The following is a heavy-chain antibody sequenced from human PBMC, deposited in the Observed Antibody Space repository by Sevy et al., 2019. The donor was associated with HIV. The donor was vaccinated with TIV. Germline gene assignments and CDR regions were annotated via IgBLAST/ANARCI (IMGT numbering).Heavy chain of an antibody. CDR3: AKDLAGPGRRYFDY. CDR1: GFTFSNFG. CDR2: IRYDGSDK. D-gene: IGHD6-13*01. J-gene: IGHJ4*02. Sequence: GGSLRLSCTASGFTFSNFGLHWVRQVPGKGLEWVTFIRYDGSDKYYASSVKGRFTISRDDSKNTLYLQMDSLRAEDTAIYYCAKDLAGPGRRYFDYWGQGTLVTVSS. V-gene: IGHV3-30*02.